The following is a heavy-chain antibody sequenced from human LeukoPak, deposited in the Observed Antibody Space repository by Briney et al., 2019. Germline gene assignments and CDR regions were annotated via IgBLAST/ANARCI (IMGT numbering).Heavy chain of an antibody. Sequence: SETLSLTCSVSGGSISSSNYDWGWIRQPPGKGLEWIGTIYHSGSTHYNPSLKSRVTISVDTSKNQFSLKLTSGTVADTAVYYCARAGGGYCSGGSCSGHWFDPWGQGTLVTVSS. V-gene: IGHV4-39*01. CDR2: IYHSGST. J-gene: IGHJ5*02. D-gene: IGHD2-15*01. CDR3: ARAGGGYCSGGSCSGHWFDP. CDR1: GGSISSSNYD.